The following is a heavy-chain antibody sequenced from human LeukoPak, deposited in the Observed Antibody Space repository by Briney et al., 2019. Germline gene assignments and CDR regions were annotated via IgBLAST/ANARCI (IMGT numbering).Heavy chain of an antibody. CDR2: ISSRSNSI. V-gene: IGHV3-48*01. Sequence: GGSLRLSCAASGFTFNTYSMNWVRQAPGKGLEWVSYISSRSNSIYYADSVKGRFTISRDNAKNSLYPQMNSLRAEDTAIYYCAREVVVIATSSTDAFDIWGQGTMVTVSS. CDR1: GFTFNTYS. J-gene: IGHJ3*02. D-gene: IGHD2-21*01. CDR3: AREVVVIATSSTDAFDI.